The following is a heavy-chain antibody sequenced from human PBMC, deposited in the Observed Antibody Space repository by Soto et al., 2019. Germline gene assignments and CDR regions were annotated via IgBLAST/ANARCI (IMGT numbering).Heavy chain of an antibody. CDR3: ARVVRDGYNSLDY. CDR1: GFTFSSYS. D-gene: IGHD5-12*01. V-gene: IGHV3-21*01. J-gene: IGHJ4*02. Sequence: GGSLRLSCAASGFTFSSYSMNWVRQAPGKGLEWVSSISSSSSYIYYADSVKGRFTISRDNAKNSLYLQMNSLRAEDTAVYYCARVVRDGYNSLDYWGQGTLVTVSS. CDR2: ISSSSSYI.